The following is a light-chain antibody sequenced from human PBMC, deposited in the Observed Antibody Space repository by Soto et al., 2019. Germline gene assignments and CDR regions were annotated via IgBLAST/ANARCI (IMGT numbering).Light chain of an antibody. CDR3: QQDSGSPRT. CDR2: GAF. J-gene: IGKJ2*01. CDR1: QSIRNNY. V-gene: IGKV3-20*01. Sequence: DIVLTQSPAILSLSPGERATLHCSSSQSIRNNYLAWYQQKTGQPPRLLVYGAFNRAGGIPARFSGGGSGTDFTLTISRLEPEDFAVYYCQQDSGSPRTFGQGTKLEIK.